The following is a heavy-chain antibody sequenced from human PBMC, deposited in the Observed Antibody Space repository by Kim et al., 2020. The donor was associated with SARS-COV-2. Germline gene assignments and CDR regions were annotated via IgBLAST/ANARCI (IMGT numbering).Heavy chain of an antibody. V-gene: IGHV4-59*01. D-gene: IGHD1-26*01. CDR3: ARSRESYHIDY. Sequence: TSYNPALKSRITISVDTSKNQFSLKLSSVTAADTAVYYCARSRESYHIDYWGQGTLVTVSS. CDR2: T. J-gene: IGHJ4*02.